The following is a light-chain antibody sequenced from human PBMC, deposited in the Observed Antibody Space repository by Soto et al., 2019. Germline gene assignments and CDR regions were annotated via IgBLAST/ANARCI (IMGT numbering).Light chain of an antibody. Sequence: QSALTQPASVSGSPGQSITISCTGTSSDVGSYNLVSWYQQHPGKAPKLMIYEGNKRPSGDSNRFSGSKSGNTASLTISGLQAEDEADYYCCSYAGSSIWVFGGGTQLTVL. CDR2: EGN. CDR3: CSYAGSSIWV. V-gene: IGLV2-23*01. J-gene: IGLJ3*02. CDR1: SSDVGSYNL.